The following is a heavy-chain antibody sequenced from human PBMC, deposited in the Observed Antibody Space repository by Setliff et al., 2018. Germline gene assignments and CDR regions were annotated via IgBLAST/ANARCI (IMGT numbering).Heavy chain of an antibody. CDR3: ARGSRGFDY. CDR1: GFTFSGYG. J-gene: IGHJ4*02. Sequence: PGGSLRLSCAASGFTFSGYGIHWVRQAPGKGLEWVAFIRPDGSNKYYADFVKGRFTISRDTSASTAYMELRSLTSEDTAVYFCARGSRGFDYWGQGALVTVSS. CDR2: IRPDGSNK. V-gene: IGHV3-30*02.